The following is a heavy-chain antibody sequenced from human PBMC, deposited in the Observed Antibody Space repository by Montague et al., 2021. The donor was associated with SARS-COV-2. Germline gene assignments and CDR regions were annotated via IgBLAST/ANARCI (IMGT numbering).Heavy chain of an antibody. D-gene: IGHD3-22*01. CDR1: GGSISSGGYY. Sequence: TLSLTCTVSGGSISSGGYYWSWIRQHPGKGLEWIGYIYHTGSTHYNPSLKSRVIISKETSKNHFCLNLSSVTAADSAVYYCARDSGYYDSSGYSYDAFDIWGQGTKVTVSS. CDR2: IYHTGST. V-gene: IGHV4-31*03. J-gene: IGHJ3*02. CDR3: ARDSGYYDSSGYSYDAFDI.